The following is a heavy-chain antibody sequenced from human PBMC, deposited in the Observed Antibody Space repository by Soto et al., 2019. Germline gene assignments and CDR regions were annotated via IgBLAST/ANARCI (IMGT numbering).Heavy chain of an antibody. CDR1: GYTFTGYY. V-gene: IGHV1-2*02. D-gene: IGHD6-6*01. J-gene: IGHJ6*02. CDR2: INPNSGGT. Sequence: ASVKVSCKASGYTFTGYYMHWVRQAPGQGLEWMGWINPNSGGTNYAQKFQGRVTMTRDTSISTAYMELSRLRSDDTAVYYCARVVARPGIYGMDVWGQGTTVTVSS. CDR3: ARVVARPGIYGMDV.